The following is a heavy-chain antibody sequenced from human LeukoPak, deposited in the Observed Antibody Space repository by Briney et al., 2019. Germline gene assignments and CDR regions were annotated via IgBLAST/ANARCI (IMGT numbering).Heavy chain of an antibody. CDR2: IYTSGST. J-gene: IGHJ4*02. Sequence: PSETLSLTCAVSGGSISSYYWSWIRQPAGKGLEWIGRIYTSGSTNYNPSLKSRVTMSVDTSKNQFSLKLSSVTAADTAVYYCARDDHDLWSGYYPDYWGQGTLVTVSS. CDR1: GGSISSYY. CDR3: ARDDHDLWSGYYPDY. D-gene: IGHD3-3*01. V-gene: IGHV4-4*07.